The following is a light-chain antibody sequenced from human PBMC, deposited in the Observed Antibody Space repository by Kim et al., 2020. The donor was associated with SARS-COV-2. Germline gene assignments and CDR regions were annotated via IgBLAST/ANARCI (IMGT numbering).Light chain of an antibody. Sequence: EIVLTQSPATLSLSPGERASLSCRASQSVGTSLAWYQHKAGQPPRLVISGASNRATGIPARFRCSGSGTDFTLTISSLEPEDFAVYYCQQWSSSGPPITFGQGTRLEIK. V-gene: IGKV3-11*01. J-gene: IGKJ5*01. CDR1: QSVGTS. CDR3: QQWSSSGPPIT. CDR2: GAS.